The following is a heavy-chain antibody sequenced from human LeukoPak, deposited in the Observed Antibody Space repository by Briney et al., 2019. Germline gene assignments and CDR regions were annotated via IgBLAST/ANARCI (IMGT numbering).Heavy chain of an antibody. V-gene: IGHV1-3*01. CDR3: ARALGLRHFDWLLGGY. CDR2: INAGNGNT. Sequence: GASVKVSCKASGYTFTSYAMHWVRQAPGQRLEWMGWINAGNGNTKYSQKFQGRVTITRDTSASTAYMELSSLRSEDTAVYYCARALGLRHFDWLLGGYWGQGTLVTVSS. J-gene: IGHJ4*02. D-gene: IGHD3-9*01. CDR1: GYTFTSYA.